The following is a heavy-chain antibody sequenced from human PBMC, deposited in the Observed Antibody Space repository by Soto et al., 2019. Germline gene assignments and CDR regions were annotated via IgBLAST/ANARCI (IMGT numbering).Heavy chain of an antibody. CDR2: IYYSGST. Sequence: SETLSLTCTVSGGSISSGGYYWSWIRQPPGKGLEWIGYIYYSGSTNYNPSLKSRVTISVDKSKNQFSLKLSSVTAADTAVYYCARVLLKKVVPAVPDYYYYYMDVWGKGTTVTVSS. V-gene: IGHV4-31*03. CDR3: ARVLLKKVVPAVPDYYYYYMDV. CDR1: GGSISSGGYY. D-gene: IGHD2-2*01. J-gene: IGHJ6*03.